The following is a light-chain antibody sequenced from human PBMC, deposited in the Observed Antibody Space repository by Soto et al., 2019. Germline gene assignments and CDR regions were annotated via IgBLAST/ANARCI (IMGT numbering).Light chain of an antibody. CDR3: SSYTSSSTLEV. J-gene: IGLJ1*01. V-gene: IGLV2-14*01. CDR2: DVS. CDR1: NNDVGGYNF. Sequence: QSALTQPASVSGSPGQSITISCTGTNNDVGGYNFVSWYQQHPGKAPKLMIYDVSNRPSGVSNRFSGSKSGNTASLTISXXXXXXEADYYCSSYTSSSTLEVFGTGTKLTVL.